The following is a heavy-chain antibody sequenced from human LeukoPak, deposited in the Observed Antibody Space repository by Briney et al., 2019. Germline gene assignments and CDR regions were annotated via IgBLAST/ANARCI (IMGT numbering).Heavy chain of an antibody. CDR1: GYTFTSYG. J-gene: IGHJ5*02. Sequence: ASVKVSCKASGYTFTSYGISWVRQAPGQGLEWMGWISAYNGNTYYAQRLQGRVTMTTDTSTSTAYMELRSLKSDDTAVYYCARVNYDILTGYYNPWGQGTLVTVSS. V-gene: IGHV1-18*01. CDR2: ISAYNGNT. D-gene: IGHD3-9*01. CDR3: ARVNYDILTGYYNP.